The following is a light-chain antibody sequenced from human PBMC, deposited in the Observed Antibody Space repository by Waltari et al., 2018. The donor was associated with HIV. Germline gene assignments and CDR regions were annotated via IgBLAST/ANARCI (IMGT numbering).Light chain of an antibody. Sequence: EIVMTQSPITLSVSPGERATFSCRASQSVATNLAWYQQKPGQSPRLLIYGAFTSAPGVPPRFTGSGSGTEFTLTITSLQFEDFAVYYCQQYDLWPPITFGQGTRLELK. J-gene: IGKJ5*01. V-gene: IGKV3-15*01. CDR2: GAF. CDR3: QQYDLWPPIT. CDR1: QSVATN.